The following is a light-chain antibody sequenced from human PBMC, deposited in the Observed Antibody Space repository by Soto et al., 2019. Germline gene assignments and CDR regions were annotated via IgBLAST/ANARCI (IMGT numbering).Light chain of an antibody. J-gene: IGKJ4*01. V-gene: IGKV3-11*01. CDR2: DAS. CDR1: QSVSSY. CDR3: QQRSNWPLT. Sequence: EIVLTQSPATLSLSPGERATLSCRASQSVSSYLAWYQQKPGQAPRLLIYDASNRATGIPARFSGSGSGTDFTLTISCLEPEDFAVYYCQQRSNWPLTFGGGTK.